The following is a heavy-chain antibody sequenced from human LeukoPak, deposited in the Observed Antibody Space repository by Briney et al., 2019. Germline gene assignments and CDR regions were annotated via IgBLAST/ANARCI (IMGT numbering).Heavy chain of an antibody. V-gene: IGHV3-74*01. CDR3: ASTRITIFGVVDY. CDR2: INTDGSST. CDR1: GFTFSSYW. J-gene: IGHJ4*02. Sequence: QPGGSLRLSCAASGFTFSSYWMHWVRQAPGKGLVWVSRINTDGSSTSYADSVRGRLTISRDNAKNTLYLQMNSLRAEDTAVYYCASTRITIFGVVDYWGQGTLVTVSS. D-gene: IGHD3-3*01.